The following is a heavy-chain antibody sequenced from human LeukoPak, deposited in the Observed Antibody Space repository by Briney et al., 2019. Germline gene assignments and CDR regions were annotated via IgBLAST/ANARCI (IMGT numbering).Heavy chain of an antibody. Sequence: GGSLRLSCAASGFTFSSYAMSWVRQAPGRGLEWVSAISGSGGSTYYADSVKGRFTISRDNSKNTLYLQMNSLRAEDTAVYYCAKDYDSSGYPFDYWGQGTLVTVSS. CDR2: ISGSGGST. V-gene: IGHV3-23*01. J-gene: IGHJ4*02. CDR1: GFTFSSYA. D-gene: IGHD3-22*01. CDR3: AKDYDSSGYPFDY.